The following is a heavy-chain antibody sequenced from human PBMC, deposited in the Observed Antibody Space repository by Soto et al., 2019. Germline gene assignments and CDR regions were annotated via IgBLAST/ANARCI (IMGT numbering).Heavy chain of an antibody. D-gene: IGHD6-13*01. CDR1: GGSISSGGYY. Sequence: SETLSLTCTVSGGSISSGGYYWSWIRQHPGKGLEWIGYIYYSGSTYYNPSLKSRVTISVDTSKNQFSLKLSSVTAADTAVYYCARISSSWYPGVDYWGQGTLVTVSS. CDR3: ARISSSWYPGVDY. J-gene: IGHJ4*02. CDR2: IYYSGST. V-gene: IGHV4-31*03.